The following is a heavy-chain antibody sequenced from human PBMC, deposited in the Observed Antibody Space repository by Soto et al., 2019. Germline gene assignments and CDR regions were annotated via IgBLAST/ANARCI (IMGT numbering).Heavy chain of an antibody. J-gene: IGHJ4*02. CDR3: GKVLVGATGHTDSDS. V-gene: IGHV4-39*01. D-gene: IGHD2-15*01. Sequence: ETLSLTCTVSGGSIYRSGYYWGWIRQPPGRGLEWIGNIDYNGVTYSNPSLKSRVTISRDTSKNQFSLKLTSVTAADTALYYCGKVLVGATGHTDSDSWGPGTLVTVSS. CDR1: GGSIYRSGYY. CDR2: IDYNGVT.